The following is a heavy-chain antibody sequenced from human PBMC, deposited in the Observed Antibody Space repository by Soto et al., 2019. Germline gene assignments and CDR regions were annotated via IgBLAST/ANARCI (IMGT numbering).Heavy chain of an antibody. V-gene: IGHV3-30*18. CDR2: ISYDESNK. J-gene: IGHJ4*02. CDR1: GFTFSSYS. D-gene: IGHD1-1*01. CDR3: AKSVYNWNDGFFDY. Sequence: GGSLRLSCAASGFTFSSYSMNWVRQAPGKGLEWVAIISYDESNKYYADSVKGRFTISRDNSKNTLYLQMNSLRAEDTAVYYCAKSVYNWNDGFFDYWGQGTLVTVSS.